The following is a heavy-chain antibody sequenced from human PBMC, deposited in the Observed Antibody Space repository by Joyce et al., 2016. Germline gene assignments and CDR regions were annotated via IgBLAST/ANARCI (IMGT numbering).Heavy chain of an antibody. D-gene: IGHD3-9*01. J-gene: IGHJ4*02. Sequence: QLVESGGGVVQPGRSLRLSCAASGFTFNSYAIHWVRQAPGKWLEWLAGISYDGVNTFYADSVKGRFTVSRDNTKNTLFLQMNSLRADDTAVFYCARASRYFDWLLPFDYWGQGTLVTVSS. CDR2: ISYDGVNT. CDR1: GFTFNSYA. V-gene: IGHV3-30*04. CDR3: ARASRYFDWLLPFDY.